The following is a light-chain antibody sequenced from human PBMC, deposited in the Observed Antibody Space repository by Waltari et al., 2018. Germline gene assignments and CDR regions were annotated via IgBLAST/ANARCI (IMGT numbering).Light chain of an antibody. Sequence: QSALTQPPSASGSPGQSVTISCTGTSSDVGSYNYVSWYQPHPGKAPKLMIYEVSKRPSGVPDRFSGSKSGNTASLTVSGLQAEDEADYYCSSYAGRNNIVLFGGGTKLTVL. J-gene: IGLJ2*01. CDR1: SSDVGSYNY. CDR3: SSYAGRNNIVL. CDR2: EVS. V-gene: IGLV2-8*01.